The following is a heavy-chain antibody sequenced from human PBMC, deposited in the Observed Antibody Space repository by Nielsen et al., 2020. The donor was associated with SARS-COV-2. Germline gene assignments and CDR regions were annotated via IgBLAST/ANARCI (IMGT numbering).Heavy chain of an antibody. Sequence: GGSLRLSCAASGFTFSSYGMHWVRQAPGKGLEWVAVISYDGSNKYYADSVKGRFTISRDNSKNTLYLQMNSLRAEDTAVYYCAKGGAAAGTSLGYWGQGTLVTVSS. CDR2: ISYDGSNK. CDR1: GFTFSSYG. CDR3: AKGGAAAGTSLGY. D-gene: IGHD6-13*01. J-gene: IGHJ4*02. V-gene: IGHV3-30*18.